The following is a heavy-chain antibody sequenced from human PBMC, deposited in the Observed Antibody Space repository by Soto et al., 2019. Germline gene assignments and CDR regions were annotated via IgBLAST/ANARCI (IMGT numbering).Heavy chain of an antibody. V-gene: IGHV3-30*18. D-gene: IGHD1-26*01. J-gene: IGHJ5*02. CDR1: GFTFSRYG. CDR3: AKDRGRARYSGTYWLS. Sequence: GGSLRLSCAASGFTFSRYGMHWVRQAPGKGLEWVAVISYDRGNIFYGDSVKGRFTISRDNSNNTLYLQMSSLRPEDTAMYYCAKDRGRARYSGTYWLSWGQGTLVTVSS. CDR2: ISYDRGNI.